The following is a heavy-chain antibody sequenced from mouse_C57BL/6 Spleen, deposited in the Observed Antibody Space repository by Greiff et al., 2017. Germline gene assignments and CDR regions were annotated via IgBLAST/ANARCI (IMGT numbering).Heavy chain of an antibody. Sequence: QVQLKQSGAELVRPGASVTLSCKASGYTFTDYEMHWVKQTPVHGLEWIGAIDPETGGTAYNQKFKGKAILTADKSSSTAYMELRSLTSEDSAVYYCTRQIYYGNYYYAMDYWGQGTSVTVSS. D-gene: IGHD2-1*01. CDR3: TRQIYYGNYYYAMDY. J-gene: IGHJ4*01. V-gene: IGHV1-15*01. CDR2: IDPETGGT. CDR1: GYTFTDYE.